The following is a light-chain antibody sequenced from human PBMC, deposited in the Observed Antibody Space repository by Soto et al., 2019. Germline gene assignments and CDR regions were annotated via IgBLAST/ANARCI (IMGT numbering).Light chain of an antibody. J-gene: IGKJ4*01. CDR2: DAS. Sequence: EIVLTQSPAPLSLSPGERATLSCRASQSVSTYLAWYHQKPGQAPRLLLYDASNRAPGIPARFSGSGSGTDFTLIISSLEPEDFAVYCCQQRYNWPPLTCGGGTKVEIK. CDR1: QSVSTY. V-gene: IGKV3-11*01. CDR3: QQRYNWPPLT.